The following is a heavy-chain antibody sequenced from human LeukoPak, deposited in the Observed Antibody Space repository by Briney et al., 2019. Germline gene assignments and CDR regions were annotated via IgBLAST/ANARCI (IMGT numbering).Heavy chain of an antibody. V-gene: IGHV1-2*06. CDR2: INPNSGGT. CDR3: AARGSYASLWFDP. CDR1: GYTFTGYD. D-gene: IGHD1-26*01. J-gene: IGHJ5*02. Sequence: GASVKVSCKASGYTFTGYDMHWVRQAPGQGLEWMGRINPNSGGTNYAQKFQGRVTMTRDTSISTAYMELSRLRSDDTAVYYCAARGSYASLWFDPWGQGTLVTVSS.